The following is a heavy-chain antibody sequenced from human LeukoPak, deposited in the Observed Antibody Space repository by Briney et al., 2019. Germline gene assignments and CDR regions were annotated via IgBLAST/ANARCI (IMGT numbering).Heavy chain of an antibody. CDR1: GYSISSGYY. CDR2: IYTSGST. V-gene: IGHV4-38-2*02. CDR3: ARDSRLVHDY. J-gene: IGHJ4*02. Sequence: SETLSLTCTVSGYSISSGYYWGWIRQPPGKGLEWIGSIYTSGSTNYNPSLKSRVTMSVDTSKNQFSLKLSSVTAADTAVYYCARDSRLVHDYWGQGTLVTVSS. D-gene: IGHD6-13*01.